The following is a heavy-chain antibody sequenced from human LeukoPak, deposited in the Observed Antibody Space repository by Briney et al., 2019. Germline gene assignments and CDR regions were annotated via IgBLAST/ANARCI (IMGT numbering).Heavy chain of an antibody. Sequence: GASVKVSCKASGYTFTGYYMHWVRQATGQGLEWMGWMNPNSGSTGYAQQFQGRVTLTRNTSISTAYMELSSLRSEDTAVYFCARGLGWLYYYYYMDVWGKGTTVTVSS. D-gene: IGHD5-12*01. CDR3: ARGLGWLYYYYYMDV. J-gene: IGHJ6*03. V-gene: IGHV1-8*03. CDR2: MNPNSGST. CDR1: GYTFTGYY.